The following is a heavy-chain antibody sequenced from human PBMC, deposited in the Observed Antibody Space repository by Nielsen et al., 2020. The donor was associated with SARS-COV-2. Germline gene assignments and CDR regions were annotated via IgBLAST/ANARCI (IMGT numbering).Heavy chain of an antibody. Sequence: GGSLRLSCAASGFIFSNYRMHWVRQAPGKGLVWVSHINPDETKTTYADSVKGRFTISRDNAKNTLYLQMNDLRAEDTAVYYCARLWDDGYYFDTGPYDHWGQGTLVTVSS. CDR1: GFIFSNYR. J-gene: IGHJ4*02. D-gene: IGHD3-22*01. CDR2: INPDETKT. V-gene: IGHV3-74*03. CDR3: ARLWDDGYYFDTGPYDH.